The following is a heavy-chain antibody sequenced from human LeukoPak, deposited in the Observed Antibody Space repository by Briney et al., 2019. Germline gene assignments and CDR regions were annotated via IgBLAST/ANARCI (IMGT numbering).Heavy chain of an antibody. CDR3: AGQSPSTYDNSKLWPDAIDV. D-gene: IGHD2-21*01. CDR1: GGSMSRYY. V-gene: IGHV4-59*08. J-gene: IGHJ3*01. Sequence: SETLSLTCTVSGGSMSRYYWSWIRQSPGKGLESIGYVYYSGSTNYNPSLKSRVTISVDTSRNQFSLSLSSVTAADTAIYYCAGQSPSTYDNSKLWPDAIDVWGQGTMVTVSS. CDR2: VYYSGST.